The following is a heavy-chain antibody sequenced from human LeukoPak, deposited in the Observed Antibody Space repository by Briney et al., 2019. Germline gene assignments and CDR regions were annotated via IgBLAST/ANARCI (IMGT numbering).Heavy chain of an antibody. J-gene: IGHJ4*02. V-gene: IGHV4-31*03. CDR1: GGSISSGSYY. D-gene: IGHD4-17*01. Sequence: SQTLSLTCTVSGGSISSGSYYWSWIRQHPGKGLEWIGYIYYSGSTYYNPSLKSRVTISVDTSKNQFSLKLSSVTAADTAVYYCARDRGRDYDYGDYLPLGYFDYWGQGTLVTVSS. CDR3: ARDRGRDYDYGDYLPLGYFDY. CDR2: IYYSGST.